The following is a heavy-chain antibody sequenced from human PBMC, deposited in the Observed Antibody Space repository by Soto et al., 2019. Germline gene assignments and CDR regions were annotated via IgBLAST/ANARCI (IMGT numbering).Heavy chain of an antibody. J-gene: IGHJ5*02. Sequence: QVHLVQSGVEVKTPGASVRVSCQASGYKFFTYDISWVRQAPGQGLEWMGWISTDSGDTKYAQKIQGRVTMTTDTYTTTAYLELKSLSSDDTAVYYCARHHGPSKSENQFDPLGQGTLVTVSS. D-gene: IGHD4-17*01. CDR1: GYKFFTYD. CDR3: ARHHGPSKSENQFDP. V-gene: IGHV1-18*01. CDR2: ISTDSGDT.